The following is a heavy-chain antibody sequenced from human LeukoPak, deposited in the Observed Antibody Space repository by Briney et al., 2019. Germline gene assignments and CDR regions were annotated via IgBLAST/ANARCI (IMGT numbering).Heavy chain of an antibody. D-gene: IGHD2-21*02. CDR1: GFTFSSYS. CDR2: ISGTSSTI. J-gene: IGHJ2*01. Sequence: GGSLRLSCGASGFTFSSYSMNWVRQAPGKGLEWVTYISGTSSTIHYADSAKGRFTISRDNAKNSLYLQMNSLRDEDTAVYYCARVSCGGDCNNLLWYFDLWGRGTLVTVAS. V-gene: IGHV3-48*02. CDR3: ARVSCGGDCNNLLWYFDL.